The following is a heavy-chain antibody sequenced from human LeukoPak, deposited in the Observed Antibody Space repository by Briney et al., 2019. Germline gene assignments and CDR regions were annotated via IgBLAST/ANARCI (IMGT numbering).Heavy chain of an antibody. CDR3: ARDIGSGSYYEEFDY. Sequence: ASVKVSCKASGRTFSSYAISWVRQAPGQGLEWMGRIIPILGIANYAQKFQGRVTITADKSTSTAYMELSSLRSEDTAVYYCARDIGSGSYYEEFDYWGQGTLVTVSS. D-gene: IGHD3-10*01. CDR2: IIPILGIA. V-gene: IGHV1-69*04. CDR1: GRTFSSYA. J-gene: IGHJ4*02.